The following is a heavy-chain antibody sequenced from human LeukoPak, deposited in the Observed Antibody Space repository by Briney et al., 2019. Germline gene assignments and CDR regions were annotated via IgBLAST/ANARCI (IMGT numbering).Heavy chain of an antibody. Sequence: SETLSLTCTVSGGSISSYYWSWIRQPPGKGLEWNGYIYYSGSTNYNPSLKSRVTISVDTSKNQFPLKLSSVTAADTAVYYCARVWSSSWYNWFDPWGQGTLVTVSS. CDR3: ARVWSSSWYNWFDP. CDR2: IYYSGST. CDR1: GGSISSYY. D-gene: IGHD6-13*01. J-gene: IGHJ5*02. V-gene: IGHV4-59*01.